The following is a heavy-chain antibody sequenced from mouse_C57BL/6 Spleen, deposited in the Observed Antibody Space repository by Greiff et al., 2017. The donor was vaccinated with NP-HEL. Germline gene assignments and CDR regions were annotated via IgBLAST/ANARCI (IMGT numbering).Heavy chain of an antibody. CDR1: GYTFTSYW. Sequence: QVQLQQPGAELVKPGASVKLSCKASGYTFTSYWMQWVKQRPGQGLEWIGEIDPSDSYTNYNQKFKGKATLTVDTASSTANMQLSSLTSEDSAVYNCAKEGYYYGSSYDYWGQGTTLTVSS. D-gene: IGHD1-1*01. J-gene: IGHJ2*01. CDR2: IDPSDSYT. CDR3: AKEGYYYGSSYDY. V-gene: IGHV1-50*01.